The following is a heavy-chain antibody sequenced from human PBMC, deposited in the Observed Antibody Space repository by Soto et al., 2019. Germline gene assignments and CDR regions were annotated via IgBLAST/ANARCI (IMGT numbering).Heavy chain of an antibody. V-gene: IGHV5-10-1*01. J-gene: IGHJ4*02. CDR3: ARHEPYYRFLDDY. CDR2: IDPSDSYT. Sequence: PGESLKISCKGSGYSFTSYWISWVRQMPGKGLEWMGRIDPSDSYTNYSPSFQGHVTISADKSISTAYLQWSSLKASDTAMYYCARHEPYYRFLDDYWGQGTLVTVSS. CDR1: GYSFTSYW. D-gene: IGHD3-3*01.